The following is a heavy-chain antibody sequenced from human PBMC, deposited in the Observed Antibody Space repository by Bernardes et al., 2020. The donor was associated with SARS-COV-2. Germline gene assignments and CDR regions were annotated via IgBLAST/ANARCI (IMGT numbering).Heavy chain of an antibody. CDR1: GFTFRSYW. J-gene: IGHJ6*02. CDR3: ARDRLVRGVIVGEYYYYYGMDV. Sequence: GRSLRLSCASSGFTFRSYWMSWVRQAPGKGLEWVANIKQDGSEKYYVDSVKGRFTISRDNAKNSLYLQMNSLRAEDTAVYYCARDRLVRGVIVGEYYYYYGMDVWGQGTTVTVSS. CDR2: IKQDGSEK. D-gene: IGHD3-10*01. V-gene: IGHV3-7*05.